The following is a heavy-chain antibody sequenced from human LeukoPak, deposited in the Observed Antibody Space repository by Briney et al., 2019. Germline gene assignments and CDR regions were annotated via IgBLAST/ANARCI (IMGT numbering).Heavy chain of an antibody. J-gene: IGHJ5*02. CDR1: GGSISSYY. Sequence: SETLSLTCTVSGGSISSYYWSWIRQPPGKGLEWIGYIYFSGTTNYNPSLKSRVTMSVDTSKNQLSLKLNSVTAADTAVYYCARHYYDSAYGFDPWGQGTLVTVSS. CDR3: ARHYYDSAYGFDP. V-gene: IGHV4-59*08. D-gene: IGHD3-22*01. CDR2: IYFSGTT.